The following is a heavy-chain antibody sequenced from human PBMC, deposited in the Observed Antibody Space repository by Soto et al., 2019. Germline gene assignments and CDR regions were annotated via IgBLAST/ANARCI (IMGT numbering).Heavy chain of an antibody. CDR2: INPSGGST. Sequence: QMQVAQSGAEVKRPGASVKVSCWASGYPFTNFYIHWVRQAPGQGLAWMGIINPSGGSTAYAQKLLGRVTVTRDTSTSTVYMEVSSLRSENTAVYYCARADYYGSSGYHLDYWGQGTLVTVSS. D-gene: IGHD3-22*01. V-gene: IGHV1-46*01. J-gene: IGHJ4*02. CDR3: ARADYYGSSGYHLDY. CDR1: GYPFTNFY.